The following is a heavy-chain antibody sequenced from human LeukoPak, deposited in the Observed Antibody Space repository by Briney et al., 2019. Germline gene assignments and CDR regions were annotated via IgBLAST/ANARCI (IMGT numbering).Heavy chain of an antibody. CDR1: GGSISNYY. D-gene: IGHD6-13*01. CDR3: ARGRSHLDY. Sequence: SETLSLTCTVSGGSISNYYRTRIRQPPGKGLEWIGYIYYSGSTNYNPSLKSRVTFSVDTSKNQFSLHLSSVTAADTAVYFCARGRSHLDYWGQGTLVTVSS. J-gene: IGHJ4*02. V-gene: IGHV4-59*12. CDR2: IYYSGST.